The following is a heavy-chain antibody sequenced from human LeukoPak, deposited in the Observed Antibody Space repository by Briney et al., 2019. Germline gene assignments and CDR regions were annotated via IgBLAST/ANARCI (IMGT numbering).Heavy chain of an antibody. V-gene: IGHV3-21*01. D-gene: IGHD2-15*01. CDR3: ARDPGDPACSGGSCYYYYGMDV. CDR1: GFTFSSNA. CDR2: ITGRSDNT. J-gene: IGHJ6*02. Sequence: PGGSLRLSCAASGFTFSSNAMTWVRQAPGKGLEWVSTITGRSDNTYYADSVKGRFTISRDNAKNSLYLQMNSLRAEDTAVYYCARDPGDPACSGGSCYYYYGMDVWGQGTTVTVSS.